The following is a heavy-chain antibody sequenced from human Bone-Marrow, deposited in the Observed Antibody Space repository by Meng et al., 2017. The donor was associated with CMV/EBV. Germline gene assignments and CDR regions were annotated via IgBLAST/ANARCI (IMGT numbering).Heavy chain of an antibody. CDR1: GDYITNYS. CDR2: IYGSGTT. J-gene: IGHJ4*02. CDR3: ARDAFRSSFDY. Sequence: LTCTVSGDYITNYSWTWIRQPAGKGLEWIGRIYGSGTTYYNPSLKGRVTISIDTSTNQFSLKLRTANAADTAVYYCARDAFRSSFDYWGQGNLVTVSS. D-gene: IGHD6-6*01. V-gene: IGHV4-4*07.